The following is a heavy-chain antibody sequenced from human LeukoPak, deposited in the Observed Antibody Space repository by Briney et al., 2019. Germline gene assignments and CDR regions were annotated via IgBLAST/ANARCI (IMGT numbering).Heavy chain of an antibody. D-gene: IGHD6-6*01. CDR1: GYSISSGYY. Sequence: SETLSLTCAVSGYSISSGYYCGWLRPPPGKGLGWIGRIYHSESTYYNPSLKSRVTISVDTSKNQFSLKLSSVTAADTAVYYCARHHGYSSSSHYFDYWGQGTLVTVSS. J-gene: IGHJ4*02. CDR2: IYHSEST. CDR3: ARHHGYSSSSHYFDY. V-gene: IGHV4-38-2*01.